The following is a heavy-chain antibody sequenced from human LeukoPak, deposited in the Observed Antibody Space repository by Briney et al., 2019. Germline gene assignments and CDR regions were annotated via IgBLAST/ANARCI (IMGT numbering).Heavy chain of an antibody. V-gene: IGHV1-2*02. J-gene: IGHJ4*02. CDR2: INPNSGGT. D-gene: IGHD4-17*01. CDR3: ARDSYGDWGYFDY. CDR1: GYTFTGYY. Sequence: ASVKVSCKASGYTFTGYYMHWVRQAPGQGLEWMGWINPNSGGTNYAQKFQGRVTMTRDTSISTAYMELSRLRSDDTAVYYCARDSYGDWGYFDYWGQGTLVTVSS.